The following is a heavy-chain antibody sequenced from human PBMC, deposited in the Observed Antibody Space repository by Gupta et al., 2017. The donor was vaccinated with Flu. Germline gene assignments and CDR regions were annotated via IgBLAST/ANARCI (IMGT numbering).Heavy chain of an antibody. D-gene: IGHD5/OR15-5a*01. Sequence: ELQLVESGGGLVQPGGALRLLCAASGFSFSGHFMPWVPQAPGQGLVWVARIRFDGTATSYADSVKCRFTISRDNAKNTLYLQMNSLIPEDTALYYCAREVLNNRLDPWGQGTLVTVAS. CDR2: IRFDGTAT. CDR3: AREVLNNRLDP. CDR1: GFSFSGHF. J-gene: IGHJ5*02. V-gene: IGHV3-74*01.